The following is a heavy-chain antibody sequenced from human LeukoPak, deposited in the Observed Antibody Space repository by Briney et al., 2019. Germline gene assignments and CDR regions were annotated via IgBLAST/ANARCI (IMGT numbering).Heavy chain of an antibody. V-gene: IGHV5-51*01. D-gene: IGHD4-23*01. CDR3: ARSNDYGGNSGGFDY. Sequence: GESLKISCKASGYNFTTYWIGWVRQMPGKGLEWMGIIYPSDSDTRYSPSFQGQVTISADKSISTAYLQWGSLKASDTAMYYCARSNDYGGNSGGFDYWGQGTLVTVSS. CDR1: GYNFTTYW. CDR2: IYPSDSDT. J-gene: IGHJ4*02.